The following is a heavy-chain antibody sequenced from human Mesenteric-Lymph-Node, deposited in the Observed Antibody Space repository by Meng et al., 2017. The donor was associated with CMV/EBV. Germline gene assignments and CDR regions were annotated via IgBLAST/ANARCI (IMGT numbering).Heavy chain of an antibody. D-gene: IGHD3-10*01. J-gene: IGHJ4*02. Sequence: CKTSGYTFTNYGITWVRQAPGQGLEWMGRISAYNGNTEFAQKFQGRLIMTTDASTATAHMELRSLKSDDTAIYYCVWGSGSFSQFDSRGQGSLVTVSS. V-gene: IGHV1-18*01. CDR3: VWGSGSFSQFDS. CDR2: ISAYNGNT. CDR1: GYTFTNYG.